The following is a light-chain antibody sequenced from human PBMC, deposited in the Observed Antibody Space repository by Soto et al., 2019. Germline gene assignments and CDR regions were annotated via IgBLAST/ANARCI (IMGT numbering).Light chain of an antibody. CDR1: SSNIGAGYD. V-gene: IGLV1-40*01. CDR3: QSYDSSLSGYV. J-gene: IGLJ1*01. Sequence: QSLLTQPPSVSGAPGQRVTISCTGSSSNIGAGYDVHWYQQLPGTTPKLLIFVNSNRPSGVPDRFSGSKSGTSASLAITGLQAEDEAHYYCQSYDSSLSGYVFGTGTKLTVL. CDR2: VNS.